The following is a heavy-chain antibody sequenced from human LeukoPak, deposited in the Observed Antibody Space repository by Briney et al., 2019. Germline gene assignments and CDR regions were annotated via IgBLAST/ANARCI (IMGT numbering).Heavy chain of an antibody. V-gene: IGHV4-39*01. J-gene: IGHJ6*02. CDR2: IYYSGST. D-gene: IGHD5-18*01. Sequence: SETLSLTCTVSSGSISSSSYYWGWIRQPPGVGLEWIGNIYYSGSTYYNPSLKSRVTISVDTSKNQFSLNLSSVTAADSALYYCARVRYSYGYYYAMDVWGQGTTVTVSS. CDR1: SGSISSSSYY. CDR3: ARVRYSYGYYYAMDV.